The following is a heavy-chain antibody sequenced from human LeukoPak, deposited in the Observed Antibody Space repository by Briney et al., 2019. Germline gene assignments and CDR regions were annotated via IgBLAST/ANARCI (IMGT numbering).Heavy chain of an antibody. Sequence: PGGSLRLSCVASGLTFSNYNMHWVRQAPGKGLEWVAVIWHDGNYKYYVDSVKGRFTISRDNSKNTVYLQMNSLGAEGTAVYYCVASSWAYYFDYWGQGTLVTVSS. V-gene: IGHV3-33*01. J-gene: IGHJ4*02. CDR1: GLTFSNYN. CDR3: VASSWAYYFDY. D-gene: IGHD6-13*01. CDR2: IWHDGNYK.